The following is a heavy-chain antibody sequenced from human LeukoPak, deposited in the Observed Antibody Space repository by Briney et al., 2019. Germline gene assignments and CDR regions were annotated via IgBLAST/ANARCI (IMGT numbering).Heavy chain of an antibody. D-gene: IGHD6-19*01. Sequence: SETLSLTCAVYGGSFSGYYWSWIRQPPGKGLEWIGEINHSGSTNYNPSLKSRVTISVDTSKNQISLKLSSVTAADTAVYYCARGRQWLGRPFDYWGQGTLVTVSS. CDR2: INHSGST. CDR3: ARGRQWLGRPFDY. V-gene: IGHV4-34*01. CDR1: GGSFSGYY. J-gene: IGHJ4*02.